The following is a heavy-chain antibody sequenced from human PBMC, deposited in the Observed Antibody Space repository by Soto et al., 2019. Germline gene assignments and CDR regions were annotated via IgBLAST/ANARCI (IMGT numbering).Heavy chain of an antibody. CDR2: ISSRSSTI. CDR3: ARAIAVGSTSLDY. CDR1: GFSFSTYN. V-gene: IGHV3-48*02. D-gene: IGHD6-19*01. J-gene: IGHJ4*02. Sequence: PGGSLRLSCAASGFSFSTYNMNWVRQAPGRGLGWVSYISSRSSTIYHADSVKGRFTISRDNAKNSLYLQMDSLRDEDTAVYFCARAIAVGSTSLDYWGLGTRVTV.